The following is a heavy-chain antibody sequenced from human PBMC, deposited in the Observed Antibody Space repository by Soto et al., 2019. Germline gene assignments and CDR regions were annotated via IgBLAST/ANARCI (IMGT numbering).Heavy chain of an antibody. J-gene: IGHJ4*02. CDR2: ISGSSTAI. Sequence: GKGLECVAYISGSSTAIYYADSVKGRFTISRDNARNSLYLQMNSLRAEDTVLYYCARDSISSTLPVSECWGKGTPDT. V-gene: IGHV3-48*01. D-gene: IGHD2-2*01. CDR3: ARDSISSTLPVSEC.